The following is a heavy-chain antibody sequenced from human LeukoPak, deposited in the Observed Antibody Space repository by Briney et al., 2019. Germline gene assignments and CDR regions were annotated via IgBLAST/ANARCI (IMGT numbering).Heavy chain of an antibody. CDR1: GGSTSSSSYY. J-gene: IGHJ4*02. Sequence: SETLSLTCTVSGGSTSSSSYYWGWIRQPPGKGLEWIGSIYYSGSTYYNPSLKSRVTISVDTSKNQFSLKLGSVTATDTAMYYCARFNSGSYQHYFDCWGQGTLVTVSS. V-gene: IGHV4-39*07. D-gene: IGHD1-26*01. CDR2: IYYSGST. CDR3: ARFNSGSYQHYFDC.